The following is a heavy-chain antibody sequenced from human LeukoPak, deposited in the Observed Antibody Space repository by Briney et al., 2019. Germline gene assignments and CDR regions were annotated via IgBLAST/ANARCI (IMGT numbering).Heavy chain of an antibody. D-gene: IGHD1-1*01. J-gene: IGHJ4*02. CDR3: ARHERGAENLDY. CDR2: VSYSGRT. CDR1: GASISNYY. Sequence: SETLSLTCTASGASISNYYWSWIRQPPGKGLECIGYVSYSGRTNHNPSLKSRVTISADTSKNQFSLKLTPVTAADTAVYYCARHERGAENLDYWGQGTLVTVSS. V-gene: IGHV4-59*08.